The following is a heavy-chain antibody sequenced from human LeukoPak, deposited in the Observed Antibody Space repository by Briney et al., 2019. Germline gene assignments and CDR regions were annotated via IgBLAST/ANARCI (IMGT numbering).Heavy chain of an antibody. V-gene: IGHV4-59*08. J-gene: IGHJ6*03. CDR3: ARHSRKYCSSTRCLYYYYYYMDV. D-gene: IGHD2-2*01. Sequence: SETLSLTCTVSGGSISSYYWSWIRQPPGKGLEWIGYIYYSGSTNYNPSLKSRVTISVDTSKNQFSLKLSSVTAADTAVYYCARHSRKYCSSTRCLYYYYYYMDVWGKGTTVTVSS. CDR2: IYYSGST. CDR1: GGSISSYY.